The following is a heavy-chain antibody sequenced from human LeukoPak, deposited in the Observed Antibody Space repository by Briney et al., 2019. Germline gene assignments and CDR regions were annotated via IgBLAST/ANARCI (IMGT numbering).Heavy chain of an antibody. CDR1: GYTFTSYG. D-gene: IGHD4-17*01. J-gene: IGHJ6*03. CDR2: ISAHNGNT. CDR3: ARSTVTTSCYYMDV. V-gene: IGHV1-18*01. Sequence: ASVKVSCKASGYTFTSYGISWVRQAPGQGLEWMGWISAHNGNTHSAQKFQGRVTITADKSTSTAYMELSSLRSEDTAVYYCARSTVTTSCYYMDVWGKGTTVTVSS.